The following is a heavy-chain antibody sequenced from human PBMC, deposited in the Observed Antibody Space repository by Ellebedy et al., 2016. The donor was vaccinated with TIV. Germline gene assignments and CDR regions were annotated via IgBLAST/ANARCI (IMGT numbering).Heavy chain of an antibody. V-gene: IGHV3-11*06. J-gene: IGHJ6*02. D-gene: IGHD2-8*01. CDR3: ARVYAGYGMDV. Sequence: GESLKISCAASGFTFSDYYMSWIRQAPGKGLEWVSYISSSSGYTNYADSVKGRFTISRDNAKNSLYLQMNSLRAEDTAVYYCARVYAGYGMDVWGQGTTVTVSS. CDR2: ISSSSGYT. CDR1: GFTFSDYY.